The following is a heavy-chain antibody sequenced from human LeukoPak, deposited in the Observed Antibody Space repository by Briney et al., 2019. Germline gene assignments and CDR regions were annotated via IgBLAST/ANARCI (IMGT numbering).Heavy chain of an antibody. Sequence: SETLSLTCTVSGGSISSSSYYWGWIRQPPGKGLEWIGSIYYSGSTYYNPSLKSRVTISVDTSKNQFSLKLSSVTAADTAVYYCARLSSYYYYGMDVWGQGTTVTVSS. J-gene: IGHJ6*02. D-gene: IGHD3-10*01. CDR1: GGSISSSSYY. V-gene: IGHV4-39*01. CDR2: IYYSGST. CDR3: ARLSSYYYYGMDV.